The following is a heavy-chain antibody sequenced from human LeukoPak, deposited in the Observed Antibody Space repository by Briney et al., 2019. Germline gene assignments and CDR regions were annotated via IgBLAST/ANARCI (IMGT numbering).Heavy chain of an antibody. J-gene: IGHJ5*02. CDR1: GFTFSSYG. Sequence: QAGGSLRLSCAASGFTFSSYGMSWVRQAPGKGLEWVSAISGSGGSTYYADSVKGRFTISRDNSKNTLYLQMNSLRAEDTAVYCCAKRGVIGYGSGKLAWFDPWGQGTLVTVSS. V-gene: IGHV3-23*01. CDR2: ISGSGGST. D-gene: IGHD3-10*01. CDR3: AKRGVIGYGSGKLAWFDP.